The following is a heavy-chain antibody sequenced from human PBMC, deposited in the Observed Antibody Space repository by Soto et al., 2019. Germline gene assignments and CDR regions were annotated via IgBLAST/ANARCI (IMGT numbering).Heavy chain of an antibody. V-gene: IGHV4-59*01. J-gene: IGHJ4*02. Sequence: SETLSLTCTVSGGSISSYYWSWIRQPPEKGLEWIGYIYYSGSTNYNPSLKSRVTISVDTSKNQFSLKLSSVTAADTAVYYCARGKDPLYDYIWGSYYYFDYWGQGTLVTVS. CDR1: GGSISSYY. CDR2: IYYSGST. CDR3: ARGKDPLYDYIWGSYYYFDY. D-gene: IGHD3-16*01.